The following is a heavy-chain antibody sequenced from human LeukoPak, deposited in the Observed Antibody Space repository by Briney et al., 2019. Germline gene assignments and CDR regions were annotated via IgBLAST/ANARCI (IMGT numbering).Heavy chain of an antibody. CDR1: GGTFSCYA. J-gene: IGHJ4*02. V-gene: IGHV1-69*05. D-gene: IGHD2-2*01. Sequence: SVKVSCKASGGTFSCYAISWVRQAPGQGLEWMGGLITIFGTANYAQKFLGRVTITTDESPSTPYMEVSSLRTEGTSVYYCARGSLVPAIGLDYWGQGTLVTVPS. CDR3: ARGSLVPAIGLDY. CDR2: LITIFGTA.